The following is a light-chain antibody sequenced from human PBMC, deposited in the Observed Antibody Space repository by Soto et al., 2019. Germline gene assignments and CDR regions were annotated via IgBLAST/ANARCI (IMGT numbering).Light chain of an antibody. CDR2: GAS. J-gene: IGKJ1*01. V-gene: IGKV3-20*01. CDR1: QTISSSH. CDR3: QHYDSSLRT. Sequence: IVLTQSPGTLSLSPGERATLSCRASQTISSSHLAWYQQKPGQAPRLLIYGASSMATDIPDRFSGSGSGADFNLTITRLKPEDFAVYYCQHYDSSLRTFGPGTKVEIK.